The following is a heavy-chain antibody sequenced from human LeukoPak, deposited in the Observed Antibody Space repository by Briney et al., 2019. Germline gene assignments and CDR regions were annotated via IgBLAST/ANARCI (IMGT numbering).Heavy chain of an antibody. D-gene: IGHD3-9*01. J-gene: IGHJ4*02. CDR1: GGSISSYY. Sequence: SETLSLTCTVSGGSISSYYWSWIRQPPGKGLEWIGYIYYSGSTNYNPSLKSRVTISVDTSKNQFSLKLSSVTAADTAVYYCARVYRDYDILTGYSTLSLYYFDYWGQGTLVTVSS. CDR3: ARVYRDYDILTGYSTLSLYYFDY. V-gene: IGHV4-59*01. CDR2: IYYSGST.